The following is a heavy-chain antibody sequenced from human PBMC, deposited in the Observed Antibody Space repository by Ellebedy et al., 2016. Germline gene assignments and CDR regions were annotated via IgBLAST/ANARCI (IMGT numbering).Heavy chain of an antibody. D-gene: IGHD1-1*01. CDR2: ISGSGGST. CDR1: GFTFSNAW. Sequence: GGSLRLSXAASGFTFSNAWMSWVRQAPGKGLEWVSAISGSGGSTYYADSVRGRFTISRDNAKHTLYLQMNSLRAEDTAVYYCARIKLADWYFDLWGRGTLVTVSS. J-gene: IGHJ2*01. V-gene: IGHV3-74*01. CDR3: ARIKLADWYFDL.